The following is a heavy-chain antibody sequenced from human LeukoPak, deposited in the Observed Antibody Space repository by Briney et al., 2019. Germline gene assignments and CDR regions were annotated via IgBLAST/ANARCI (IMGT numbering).Heavy chain of an antibody. J-gene: IGHJ4*02. CDR1: GGSISSYY. CDR2: IYISGST. Sequence: SETLSLTCTVSGGSISSYYWSWIRQPAGKGLEWIGRIYISGSTNYNPSLKSRVTMSVDTSKNQFSLKLSSVAAADTAVYYCARDRGTWNDDGFDYWGQGTLVTVSS. V-gene: IGHV4-4*07. CDR3: ARDRGTWNDDGFDY. D-gene: IGHD1-1*01.